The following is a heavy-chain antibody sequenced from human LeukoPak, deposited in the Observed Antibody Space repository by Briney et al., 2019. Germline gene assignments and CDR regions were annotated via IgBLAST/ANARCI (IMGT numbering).Heavy chain of an antibody. V-gene: IGHV3-9*01. D-gene: IGHD6-13*01. CDR3: AEDRLAAAGTYYYYYYGMDV. CDR2: ISWNSGSI. Sequence: PGGSLRLSCAASGFTFDDYAMHWVRQAPGKGLEWVSGISWNSGSIGYADSVKGRFTISRDNAKNSLYLQMNSLRAEDTALYYCAEDRLAAAGTYYYYYYGMDVWGQGTTVTVSS. J-gene: IGHJ6*02. CDR1: GFTFDDYA.